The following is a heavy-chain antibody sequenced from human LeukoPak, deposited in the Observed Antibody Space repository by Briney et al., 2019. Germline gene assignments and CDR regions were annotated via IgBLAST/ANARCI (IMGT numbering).Heavy chain of an antibody. CDR3: ARASDTLRGIMSYFDY. J-gene: IGHJ4*02. D-gene: IGHD3-10*01. CDR1: GFTFSTYT. Sequence: GGSLRLSCAASGFTFSTYTMNWVRQAPGQGLEWVSSISSSSSYMYYADSVKGRFTISRDNAKNSLYLQMNSLRAEDTAVYYCARASDTLRGIMSYFDYWGQGTLVTVSS. CDR2: ISSSSSYM. V-gene: IGHV3-21*06.